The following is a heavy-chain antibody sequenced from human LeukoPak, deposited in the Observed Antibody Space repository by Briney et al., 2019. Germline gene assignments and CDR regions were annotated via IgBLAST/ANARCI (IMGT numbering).Heavy chain of an antibody. CDR1: GFTFSSYD. CDR2: ILYGGSNK. CDR3: AKDRAGGTSYFDS. V-gene: IGHV3-30*18. J-gene: IGHJ4*02. D-gene: IGHD1-7*01. Sequence: PGRSLKLSCAASGFTFSSYDMHWVRQASGKGLEWVAVILYGGSNKYYADSVKGRFTISRDNSKNTLYLQMNSLRAEDTAVYYCAKDRAGGTSYFDSWGQGTLVTVSS.